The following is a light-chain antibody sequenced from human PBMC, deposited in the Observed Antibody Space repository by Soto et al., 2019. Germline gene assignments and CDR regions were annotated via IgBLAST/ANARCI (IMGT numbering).Light chain of an antibody. V-gene: IGLV2-11*01. CDR1: SSDVGGYDY. Sequence: QSALTQPRSVSGSPGQSVTISCTGTSSDVGGYDYVSWFQQHPGKAPKLMIYDVNKRPSGVPDRFSASKSGNTASLTIYGLQAEDEADYFCCSYAGGTTWVYGGGTQLTVL. CDR2: DVN. J-gene: IGLJ3*02. CDR3: CSYAGGTTWV.